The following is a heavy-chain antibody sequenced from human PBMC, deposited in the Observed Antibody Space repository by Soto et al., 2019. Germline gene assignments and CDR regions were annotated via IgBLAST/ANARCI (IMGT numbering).Heavy chain of an antibody. CDR1: GFTFSSYS. Sequence: EVQLVESGGGLGQPGGSLRLSCEASGFTFSSYSMSWVRQAPGKGLECVSYISSSSSTIYYADSVKGRFTISRDNAKNSMYLQMNSLRDEDTAVYYCARVKVYDYVWGSYRYTGYYYYDMDVWGQGTTVTVSS. V-gene: IGHV3-48*02. CDR3: ARVKVYDYVWGSYRYTGYYYYDMDV. CDR2: ISSSSSTI. D-gene: IGHD3-16*02. J-gene: IGHJ6*02.